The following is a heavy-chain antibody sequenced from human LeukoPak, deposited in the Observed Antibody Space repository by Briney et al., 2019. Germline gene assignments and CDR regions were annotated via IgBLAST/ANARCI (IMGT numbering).Heavy chain of an antibody. CDR3: ARDPWPYGVEGDYFDY. CDR1: GDSVSSNSAA. Sequence: SRTLSLTCAISGDSVSSNSAAWNWLRQSPSRGLEWLGRTYYRSKGYNDCAVSVKSRITITPDTSKNQFSLQLNSVTPEDTAVYYCARDPWPYGVEGDYFDYWGQGTLVTVSS. J-gene: IGHJ4*02. CDR2: TYYRSKGYN. D-gene: IGHD4-17*01. V-gene: IGHV6-1*01.